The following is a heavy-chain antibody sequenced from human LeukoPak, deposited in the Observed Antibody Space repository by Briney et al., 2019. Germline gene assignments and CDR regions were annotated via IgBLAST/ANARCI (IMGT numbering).Heavy chain of an antibody. CDR1: AFTFSTYA. V-gene: IGHV3-48*03. J-gene: IGHJ6*04. Sequence: GGSLRLSCAASAFTFSTYAMNWVRQAPGKGLEWVSYISSSGSTIYYADSVKGRFTISRDNAKNSLYLQMNSLRAEDTAVYYCAELGITMIGGVWGKGTTVTISS. CDR2: ISSSGSTI. CDR3: AELGITMIGGV. D-gene: IGHD3-10*02.